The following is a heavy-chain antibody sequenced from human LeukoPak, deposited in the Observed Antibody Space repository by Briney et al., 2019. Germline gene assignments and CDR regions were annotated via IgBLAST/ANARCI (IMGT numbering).Heavy chain of an antibody. Sequence: KTGGSLRLSCAASGFTFSDYYMSWIRQPPGEGLEGVSSITGSGRPKYYADLVEGRFAVSRDNAENSLFLQMNNLRADDTAVYYCFLGAQWLDPWGQGTLVTVSS. CDR2: ITGSGRPK. D-gene: IGHD1-26*01. V-gene: IGHV3-11*01. CDR1: GFTFSDYY. CDR3: FLGAQWLDP. J-gene: IGHJ5*02.